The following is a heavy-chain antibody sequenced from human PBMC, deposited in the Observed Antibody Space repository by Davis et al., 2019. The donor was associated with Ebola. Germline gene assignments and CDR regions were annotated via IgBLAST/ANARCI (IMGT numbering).Heavy chain of an antibody. J-gene: IGHJ5*02. D-gene: IGHD4-17*01. CDR3: ARFTVLRWFDP. Sequence: GEFLKISCAASGFTVSSNYMSWVRQAPGKGLEWVSVIYSGGSTYYADSVKGRFTISRDNSKNTLYLQMNSLRAEDTAVYYCARFTVLRWFDPWGQGTLVTVSS. V-gene: IGHV3-53*01. CDR2: IYSGGST. CDR1: GFTVSSNY.